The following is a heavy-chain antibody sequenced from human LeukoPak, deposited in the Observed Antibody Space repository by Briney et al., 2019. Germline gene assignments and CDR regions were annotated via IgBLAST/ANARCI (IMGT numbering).Heavy chain of an antibody. D-gene: IGHD5-12*01. CDR2: MYYSGST. J-gene: IGHJ4*02. Sequence: SETLSLTCTVSGASISSTGYYWGWIRQPPGKGLEWIGSMYYSGSTYYNPSLKSRVSISVDTSKNQFSLKLSSVTAADMAVYCCTRHLEGNIVASTFGYWGQGTLVTVSS. CDR3: TRHLEGNIVASTFGY. V-gene: IGHV4-39*01. CDR1: GASISSTGYY.